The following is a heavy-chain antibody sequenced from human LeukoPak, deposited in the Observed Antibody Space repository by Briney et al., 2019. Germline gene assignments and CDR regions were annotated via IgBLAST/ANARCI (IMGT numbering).Heavy chain of an antibody. CDR3: ACRIAVAGTLFDY. CDR2: IYYSGST. J-gene: IGHJ4*02. V-gene: IGHV4-39*01. CDR1: GGSISSSSYY. D-gene: IGHD6-19*01. Sequence: PSETLSLTCTVSGGSISSSSYYWGWIRPPPGKGLEWIGSIYYSGSTYYHPSLKSRVTISVDTSKNQFSLKLSSVTAADTAVYYCACRIAVAGTLFDYWGQGTLVTVSS.